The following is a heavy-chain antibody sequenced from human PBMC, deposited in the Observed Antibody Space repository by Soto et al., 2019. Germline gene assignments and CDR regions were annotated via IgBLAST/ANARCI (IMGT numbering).Heavy chain of an antibody. D-gene: IGHD6-13*01. V-gene: IGHV4-34*01. Sequence: SETLSLTCAVYGGSFSGYYWSWIRQPPGKGLEWIGEINHSGSTNYNPSLKSRVTISVDTSKNQFSLKLSSVTAADTAVYYCARSRSSSWYTNWFEPWGQGTLVTFSS. CDR2: INHSGST. J-gene: IGHJ5*02. CDR1: GGSFSGYY. CDR3: ARSRSSSWYTNWFEP.